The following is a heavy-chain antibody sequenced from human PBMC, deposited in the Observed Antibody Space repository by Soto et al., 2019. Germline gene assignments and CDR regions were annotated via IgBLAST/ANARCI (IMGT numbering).Heavy chain of an antibody. CDR2: IYYSGST. Sequence: SETLSLTCTVSGGSISSYYWSWIRQPPGKGLEWIGYIYYSGSTNYNPSLKSRVTISVDTSKNQFSLKLSSVTAADTAVYYCARGVTNQIDYWGQGTLVTVSS. CDR3: ARGVTNQIDY. CDR1: GGSISSYY. V-gene: IGHV4-59*01. J-gene: IGHJ4*02. D-gene: IGHD3-3*01.